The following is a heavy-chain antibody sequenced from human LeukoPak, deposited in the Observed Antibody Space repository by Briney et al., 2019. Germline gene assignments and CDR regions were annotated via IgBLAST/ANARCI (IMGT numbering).Heavy chain of an antibody. Sequence: GGSLRLSCAASGITFSSYGMHWVRQAPGKGLEWVAFIRYDGSNTYYADSVKGRFTISRDNSKNTLYLQMSSLRAEDTAVYYCAKDVRHCSGTSCYHDYWGQGSLVTVSS. V-gene: IGHV3-30*02. CDR2: IRYDGSNT. CDR3: AKDVRHCSGTSCYHDY. CDR1: GITFSSYG. D-gene: IGHD2-2*01. J-gene: IGHJ4*02.